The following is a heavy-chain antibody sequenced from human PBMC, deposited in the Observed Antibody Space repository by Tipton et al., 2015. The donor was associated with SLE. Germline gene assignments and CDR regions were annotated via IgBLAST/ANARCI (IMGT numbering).Heavy chain of an antibody. CDR1: GGSISSSSYY. Sequence: TLSLTCTVSGGSISSSSYYWAWIRQPPGMGLEWIGSIYHGGTTYYNPSLRSRVTVSADTSKNQFSLTVNSVTAADTAIYYCARRGLLVVPTWGQGTLVTVSS. V-gene: IGHV4-39*07. CDR2: IYHGGTT. J-gene: IGHJ5*02. CDR3: ARRGLLVVPT. D-gene: IGHD2-2*01.